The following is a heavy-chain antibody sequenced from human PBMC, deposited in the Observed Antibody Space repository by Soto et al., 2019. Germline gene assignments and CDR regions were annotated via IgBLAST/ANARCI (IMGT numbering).Heavy chain of an antibody. CDR3: ARADIVVVPAAMRKSYYYGMDV. Sequence: PSETLSLTCTVSGGSISSYYWSWIRQPPGKGLEWIGYIYYSGSTNYNPSLNSRVTISVDRSKNQFSLKLSSVTAADTAVYYCARADIVVVPAAMRKSYYYGMDVWGQVTTVTVSS. D-gene: IGHD2-2*01. V-gene: IGHV4-59*01. CDR1: GGSISSYY. CDR2: IYYSGST. J-gene: IGHJ6*02.